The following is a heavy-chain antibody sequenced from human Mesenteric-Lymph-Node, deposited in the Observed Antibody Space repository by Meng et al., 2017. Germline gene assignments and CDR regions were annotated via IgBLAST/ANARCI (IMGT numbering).Heavy chain of an antibody. CDR1: GFTFTSSA. V-gene: IGHV1-58*01. CDR3: ARDAITMVRGVKGRDYYYGMDV. Sequence: SVKVSCKASGFTFTSSAVQWVRQARGQRLEWIGWIVVGSGNTNYAQKFQERVTITRDMSTSTAYMELSSLRSEDTAVYYCARDAITMVRGVKGRDYYYGMDVWGQGTTVTVSS. CDR2: IVVGSGNT. D-gene: IGHD3-10*01. J-gene: IGHJ6*02.